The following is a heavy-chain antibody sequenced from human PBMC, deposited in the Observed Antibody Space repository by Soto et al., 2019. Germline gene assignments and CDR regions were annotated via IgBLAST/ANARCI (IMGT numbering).Heavy chain of an antibody. CDR2: IIPIFGTA. CDR1: GGTFSSYA. CDR3: AREPQNYYDSSGYYSPEYFQH. D-gene: IGHD3-22*01. Sequence: QVQLVQSGAEVKKPGSSVKVSCKASGGTFSSYAISWVRQAPGQGLEWMGGIIPIFGTANYAQKFQGRVTITADKSTSTAYMELRSLRSEDTAVYYCAREPQNYYDSSGYYSPEYFQHWGQGTLVTVSS. J-gene: IGHJ1*01. V-gene: IGHV1-69*06.